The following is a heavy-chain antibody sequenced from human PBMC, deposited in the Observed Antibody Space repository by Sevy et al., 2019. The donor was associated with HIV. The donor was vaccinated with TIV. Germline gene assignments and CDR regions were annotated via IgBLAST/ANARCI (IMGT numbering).Heavy chain of an antibody. D-gene: IGHD3-10*01. Sequence: GGSLRLSCAASGFTFSSYDMHWVRQAPGKGLEWVAIILHDGSYREYVDSVRGRFTMSRDNSKNTMYLQMNGLLIEDMAVYNCAKNRLPGGSYFSRHGLDVWGRGTTVTVSS. CDR1: GFTFSSYD. CDR2: ILHDGSYR. CDR3: AKNRLPGGSYFSRHGLDV. J-gene: IGHJ6*02. V-gene: IGHV3-30*18.